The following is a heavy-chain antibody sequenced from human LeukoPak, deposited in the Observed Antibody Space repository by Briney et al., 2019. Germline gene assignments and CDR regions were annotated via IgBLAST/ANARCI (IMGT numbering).Heavy chain of an antibody. CDR2: ISAYNGNT. D-gene: IGHD3-10*01. CDR3: ARDVLLWFGESIPNWFDP. V-gene: IGHV1-18*01. Sequence: ASVKVSCKASGYTFTSYGISWVRQAPGQGLEWMGWISAYNGNTNHAQKLQGRVTMTTDTSTSTAYMELRSLRSDDTAVYYCARDVLLWFGESIPNWFDPWGQGTLVTVSS. J-gene: IGHJ5*02. CDR1: GYTFTSYG.